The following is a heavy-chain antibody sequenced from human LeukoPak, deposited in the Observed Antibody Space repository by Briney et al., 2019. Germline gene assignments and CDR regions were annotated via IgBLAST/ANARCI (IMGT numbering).Heavy chain of an antibody. CDR1: GFTFSSYG. J-gene: IGHJ4*02. CDR2: IWYDGSNK. D-gene: IGHD3-22*01. CDR3: ARDYYDSSGYYTTTFDY. V-gene: IGHV3-33*01. Sequence: GRSLRLSCAASGFTFSSYGMHWVRQAPGKGLEWVAVIWYDGSNKYYADSVKGRFTISRDNSKNTLYLQMNSLRAEDTAVYYCARDYYDSSGYYTTTFDYWGQGTLVTVSS.